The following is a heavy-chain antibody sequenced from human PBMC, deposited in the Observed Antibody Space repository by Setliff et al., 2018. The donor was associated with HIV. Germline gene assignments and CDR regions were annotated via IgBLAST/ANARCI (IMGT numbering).Heavy chain of an antibody. Sequence: GASVKVSCKVSGDTLTKLSIYWVRQAPGKGLEWMGGFDHEEGKMIYAQKFQGRVSMTEDTSTDTAYMDLSILRSDDTAVYYCAAPSSVYIFGVLTPVSFDYWGQGTLVTVSS. D-gene: IGHD3-3*02. CDR1: GDTLTKLS. J-gene: IGHJ4*02. CDR3: AAPSSVYIFGVLTPVSFDY. V-gene: IGHV1-24*01. CDR2: FDHEEGKM.